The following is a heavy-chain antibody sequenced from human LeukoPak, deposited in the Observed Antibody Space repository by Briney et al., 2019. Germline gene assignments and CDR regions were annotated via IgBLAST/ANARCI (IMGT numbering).Heavy chain of an antibody. Sequence: ASVKVSCKASGYTFTGYYMHWVRQAPGQGLEWMGRINPNSGGTNYAQKFQGRVTMTRDTSISTAYMELSRLRFDDTAVYYCAGDLSGSGSYSGYCGQGTLVTVSS. CDR3: AGDLSGSGSYSGY. CDR2: INPNSGGT. CDR1: GYTFTGYY. J-gene: IGHJ4*02. V-gene: IGHV1-2*06. D-gene: IGHD3-10*01.